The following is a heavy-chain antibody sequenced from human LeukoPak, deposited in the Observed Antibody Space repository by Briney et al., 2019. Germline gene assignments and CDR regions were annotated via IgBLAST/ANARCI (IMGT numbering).Heavy chain of an antibody. J-gene: IGHJ5*02. D-gene: IGHD6-19*01. CDR3: AKDRIGGVAVAGKGRWFDP. V-gene: IGHV3-23*01. Sequence: GGSLRLSCAASGFTFNSYAMSWVRQAPGKGLEWVSTISGSGDRTSYADSVKGRFTISRDNSKNTLFLQMNSLRAEDTAVYYCAKDRIGGVAVAGKGRWFDPWGQGTLVTVSS. CDR1: GFTFNSYA. CDR2: ISGSGDRT.